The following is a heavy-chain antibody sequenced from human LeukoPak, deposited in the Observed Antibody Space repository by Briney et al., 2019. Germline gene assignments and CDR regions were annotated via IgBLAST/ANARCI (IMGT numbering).Heavy chain of an antibody. CDR2: ISAYNGNT. J-gene: IGHJ4*02. V-gene: IGHV1-18*01. CDR3: ARHRCSSTSCPREVGFDY. Sequence: ASVKVSCKASGETVTSYGISWVGRAPGQGREWMGWISAYNGNTNYAQEPQGRVTVTTDPSTSTAYMELRSLTSDDTAVYYCARHRCSSTSCPREVGFDYWGQGTLVTVSS. D-gene: IGHD2-2*01. CDR1: GETVTSYG.